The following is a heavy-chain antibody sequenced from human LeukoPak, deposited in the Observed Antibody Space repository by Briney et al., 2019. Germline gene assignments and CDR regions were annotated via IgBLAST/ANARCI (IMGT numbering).Heavy chain of an antibody. CDR1: GFTFSSYI. Sequence: GGSLRLSCAASGFTFSSYIMNWVRQAPGKGLEWVSSISSSSSYIYYADSVKGRFTISRDNAKNSLYLQMNSLRAEDTAVYYCARGGSGWSDAFDIWGQGTMVTVSS. CDR3: ARGGSGWSDAFDI. CDR2: ISSSSSYI. D-gene: IGHD6-19*01. V-gene: IGHV3-21*01. J-gene: IGHJ3*02.